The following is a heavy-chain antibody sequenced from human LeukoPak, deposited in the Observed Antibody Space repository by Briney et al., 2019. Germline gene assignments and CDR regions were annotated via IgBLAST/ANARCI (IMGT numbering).Heavy chain of an antibody. D-gene: IGHD2-15*01. Sequence: PGGSLRLSCAASGFTFSSYWMSWVRQAPGKGLEWVANIKQDGSEKYHVDSVKGRFTISRDNAKNSLYLQMNSLRAEDTAVYYCARDSISIVVVVAATPGPFGYWGQGTLVTVSS. CDR1: GFTFSSYW. J-gene: IGHJ4*02. V-gene: IGHV3-7*01. CDR3: ARDSISIVVVVAATPGPFGY. CDR2: IKQDGSEK.